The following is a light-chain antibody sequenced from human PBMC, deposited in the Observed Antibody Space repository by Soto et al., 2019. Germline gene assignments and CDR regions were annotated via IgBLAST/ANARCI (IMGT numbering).Light chain of an antibody. CDR3: QQYGNSPRYS. CDR1: QSVSSNY. Sequence: EIVLTQSPGTLSLSLGERATLSCRASQSVSSNYLAWYQQKPGQAPRLLIYGTSSRATGIPDRLSGSGSGTDFTLTINRPEPEDFAVYYCQQYGNSPRYSFGQGTKLEI. V-gene: IGKV3-20*01. J-gene: IGKJ2*03. CDR2: GTS.